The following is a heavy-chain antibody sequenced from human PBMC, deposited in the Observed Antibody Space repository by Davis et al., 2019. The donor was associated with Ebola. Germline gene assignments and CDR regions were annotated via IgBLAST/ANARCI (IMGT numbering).Heavy chain of an antibody. CDR3: ARDHNSDTAMVYYYYYGMDV. CDR1: GFTFSSYA. V-gene: IGHV3-30-3*01. Sequence: GGSLRLSCAASGFTFSSYAMHWVRQAPGKGLEWVAVISYDGSNKYYADSVKGRFTISRDNSKNTLYLQMNSLRAEDTAVYYCARDHNSDTAMVYYYYYGMDVWGKGTTVTVSS. J-gene: IGHJ6*04. CDR2: ISYDGSNK. D-gene: IGHD5-18*01.